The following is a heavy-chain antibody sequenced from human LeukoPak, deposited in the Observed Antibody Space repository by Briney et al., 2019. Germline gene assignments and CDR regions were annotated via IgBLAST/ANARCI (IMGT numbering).Heavy chain of an antibody. CDR1: GGSFSGYY. V-gene: IGHV4-34*01. CDR3: ARGRIAARSGAFNWFDP. J-gene: IGHJ5*02. D-gene: IGHD6-6*01. CDR2: INQSGST. Sequence: SETLSLTCAVYGGSFSGYYWGWIRQPPGKGLEWIGEINQSGSTNYNPSLKSRVTISVGTSKNQFSLKLSSVTAADTAVYYCARGRIAARSGAFNWFDPWGQGTLVTVSS.